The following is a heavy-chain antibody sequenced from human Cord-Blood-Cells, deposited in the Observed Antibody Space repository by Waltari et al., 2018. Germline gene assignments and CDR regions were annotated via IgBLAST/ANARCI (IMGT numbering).Heavy chain of an antibody. V-gene: IGHV3-23*01. CDR2: IRVCGGSS. Sequence: EVQLLESGGGVVQPGGSLRLSCAASGFTFSSYVMSWVRQAPGKGVDRRLVIRVCGGSSSCADSVEGRYTLSRDSSKNTLYLQMISLRAQETAVYYCAKVLRNLVLFAFDIWGQVTIVTVSS. D-gene: IGHD6-6*01. J-gene: IGHJ3*02. CDR3: AKVLRNLVLFAFDI. CDR1: GFTFSSYV.